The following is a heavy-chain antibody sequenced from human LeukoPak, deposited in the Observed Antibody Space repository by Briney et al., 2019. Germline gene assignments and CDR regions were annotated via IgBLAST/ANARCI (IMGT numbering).Heavy chain of an antibody. Sequence: GGSLRLSCAASGFAFSDYYMSWIRQAPGKGLEWVSYISSSGSTIYYADSVKGRFTISRDNAKNSLYLQMNSLRAEDTAVYYCAREGYYYDSSAPPDYWGQGTLVTVSS. J-gene: IGHJ4*02. CDR2: ISSSGSTI. D-gene: IGHD3-22*01. CDR1: GFAFSDYY. CDR3: AREGYYYDSSAPPDY. V-gene: IGHV3-11*01.